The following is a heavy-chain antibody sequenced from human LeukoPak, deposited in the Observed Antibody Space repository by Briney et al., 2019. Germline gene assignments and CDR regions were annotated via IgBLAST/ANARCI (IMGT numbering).Heavy chain of an antibody. D-gene: IGHD3-10*01. V-gene: IGHV3-21*01. CDR3: ARDPDYYGSGSYYRGIDY. Sequence: GGSLRLSCAASGFTFSSYSMNWVRQAPGKGLEWVSSISSSSSYIYYADSVKGRFTISRDNAKNSLYLQMSSLRAEDTAVYYCARDPDYYGSGSYYRGIDYWGQGTLVTVSS. J-gene: IGHJ4*02. CDR2: ISSSSSYI. CDR1: GFTFSSYS.